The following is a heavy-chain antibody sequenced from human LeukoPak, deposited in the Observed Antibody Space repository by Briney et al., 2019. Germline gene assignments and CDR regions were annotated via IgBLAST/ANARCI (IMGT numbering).Heavy chain of an antibody. CDR2: IFGSGGSP. Sequence: GGSLGLSCEPFGFTFGSDAMYWFRQAPGKGLEWVAGIFGSGGSPHYADPVKGRFTISRDNSRNTVYLQINSLRAEDTAVYYCGKTTVGYSSGQKPAWPVDYWGQGTLVTVSS. V-gene: IGHV3-23*01. D-gene: IGHD5-18*01. J-gene: IGHJ4*02. CDR1: GFTFGSDA. CDR3: GKTTVGYSSGQKPAWPVDY.